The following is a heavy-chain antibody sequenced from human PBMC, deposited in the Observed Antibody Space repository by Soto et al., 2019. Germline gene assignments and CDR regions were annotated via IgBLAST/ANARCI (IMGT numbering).Heavy chain of an antibody. V-gene: IGHV1-18*01. CDR3: ATYLLLFDDHIRVDDAFDI. D-gene: IGHD3-10*01. CDR2: ISAYNGNT. J-gene: IGHJ3*02. Sequence: ASVKVSCKASGYTFTSYGISWVRQAPGQGLEWMGWISAYNGNTNYAQKLQGRVTMTTDTSTSTAYMELRSLRSDDTALYYRATYLLLFDDHIRVDDAFDIWGQGTMVTVSS. CDR1: GYTFTSYG.